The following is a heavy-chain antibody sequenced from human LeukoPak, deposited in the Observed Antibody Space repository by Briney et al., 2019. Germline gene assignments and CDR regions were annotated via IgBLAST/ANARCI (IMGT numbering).Heavy chain of an antibody. CDR3: ARITFVVEGYGMDV. Sequence: PSETLSLTCTVSGGSISSYSWSWIRQPPGKGLEWIGYIYSSGRTNHNPSLKSRVTISVSTSRNQFSLKLSSVTAADTAVYYCARITFVVEGYGMDVWGQGTTVTVSS. V-gene: IGHV4-59*08. CDR2: IYSSGRT. J-gene: IGHJ6*02. CDR1: GGSISSYS. D-gene: IGHD2-21*01.